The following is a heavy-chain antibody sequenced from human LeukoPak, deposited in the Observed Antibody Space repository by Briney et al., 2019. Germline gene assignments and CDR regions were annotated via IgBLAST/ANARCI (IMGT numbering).Heavy chain of an antibody. Sequence: AGGSLRLSCAASRFIFSDFAMTWVRQAPGKGPEWVSGITGSGDIKYYADSVKGRFTISRDNSKNTLYLQMNSLRAEDTAVYYCAKDQRKQWLVLGYYYYGMDVWGQGTTVTVSS. V-gene: IGHV3-23*01. CDR2: ITGSGDIK. CDR1: RFIFSDFA. D-gene: IGHD6-19*01. J-gene: IGHJ6*02. CDR3: AKDQRKQWLVLGYYYYGMDV.